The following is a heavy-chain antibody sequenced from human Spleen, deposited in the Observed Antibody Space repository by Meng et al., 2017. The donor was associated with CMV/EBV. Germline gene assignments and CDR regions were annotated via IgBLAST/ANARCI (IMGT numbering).Heavy chain of an antibody. CDR1: GNTLTDLS. CDR2: FDTEDGET. Sequence: ASAKVSCKVSGNTLTDLSIHWVRQAPGKGLEWMGGFDTEDGETRYAQRFQGRVTMTEDTATETAYMELSSLTSEDTAVYYCAKDETVGATPWGSFDIWGQGTMVTVSS. D-gene: IGHD1-26*01. V-gene: IGHV1-24*01. J-gene: IGHJ3*02. CDR3: AKDETVGATPWGSFDI.